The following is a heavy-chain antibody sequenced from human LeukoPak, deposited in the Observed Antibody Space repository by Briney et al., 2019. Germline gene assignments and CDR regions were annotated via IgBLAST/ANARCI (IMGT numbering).Heavy chain of an antibody. V-gene: IGHV3-9*03. D-gene: IGHD3-10*01. CDR1: GFTFDDYA. CDR3: AKGDNYGSGSYYNN. CDR2: ISWNSGSI. J-gene: IGHJ4*02. Sequence: PGRSLRLSCAASGFTFDDYAMHWVRQAPGKGLEWVSGISWNSGSIGYADSVKGRFTTSRDNAKNSLYLQMNSLRAEDMALYYCAKGDNYGSGSYYNNWGQGTLVTVSS.